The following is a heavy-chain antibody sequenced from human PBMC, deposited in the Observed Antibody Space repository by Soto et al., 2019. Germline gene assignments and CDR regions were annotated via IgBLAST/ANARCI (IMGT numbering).Heavy chain of an antibody. D-gene: IGHD5-18*01. Sequence: XETLYLTCTVSGCSISSYYWSWIRQPPGKGLEWIGYIYYSGSTNYNPSLKSRVTISVDTPKNQFSLKLSSVTAADTAVYYCAGTAMARSAIDSSGQGTLVTVSS. CDR1: GCSISSYY. CDR2: IYYSGST. J-gene: IGHJ4*02. CDR3: AGTAMARSAIDS. V-gene: IGHV4-59*01.